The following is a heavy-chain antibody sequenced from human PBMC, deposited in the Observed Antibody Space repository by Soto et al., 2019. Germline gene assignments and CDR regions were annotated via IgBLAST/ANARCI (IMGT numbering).Heavy chain of an antibody. CDR1: GGSISSGGYY. V-gene: IGHV4-31*03. CDR3: ARDRGPEPFDY. CDR2: IYYSGST. Sequence: QVQLQESGPGLVKPSQTLSLTCTVSGGSISSGGYYWSWIRQHPGKGLEWIGYIYYSGSTYYNPSLKSRVTLSVDTAKNQCSLKLSSVTAADTAVYYCARDRGPEPFDYWGQGTLVTVSS. J-gene: IGHJ4*02. D-gene: IGHD1-26*01.